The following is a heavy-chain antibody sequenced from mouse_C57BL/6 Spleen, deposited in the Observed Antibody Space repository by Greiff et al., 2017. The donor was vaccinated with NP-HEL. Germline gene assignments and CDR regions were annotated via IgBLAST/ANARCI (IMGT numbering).Heavy chain of an antibody. J-gene: IGHJ3*01. D-gene: IGHD2-5*01. CDR3: ARGGSNYAWFAY. CDR2: IDPSDSYT. CDR1: GYTFTSYW. V-gene: IGHV1-69*01. Sequence: QVQLQQPGAELVMPGASVKLSCKASGYTFTSYWMHWVKQRPGQGLEWIGEIDPSDSYTNYNQKFKGKSTLTVDKSSSTAYMQLSSLTSEDSAVYYCARGGSNYAWFAYWGQGTLVTVSA.